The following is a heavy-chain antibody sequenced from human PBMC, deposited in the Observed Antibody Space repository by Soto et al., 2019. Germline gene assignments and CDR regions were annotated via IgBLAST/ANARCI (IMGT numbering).Heavy chain of an antibody. D-gene: IGHD1-26*01. V-gene: IGHV4-4*02. Sequence: QVQLQESGPGLVKPSTTLSLTCAVSGGSIGSSHWWSWVRQPPGKGLEWIGDIYPDGSTKYNPSLKSRPTLSVDKSKTQFSLNLSSMIAADRAVYYCARLESYSGSHFDYWGPGTLVTVSS. J-gene: IGHJ4*02. CDR1: GGSIGSSHW. CDR2: IYPDGST. CDR3: ARLESYSGSHFDY.